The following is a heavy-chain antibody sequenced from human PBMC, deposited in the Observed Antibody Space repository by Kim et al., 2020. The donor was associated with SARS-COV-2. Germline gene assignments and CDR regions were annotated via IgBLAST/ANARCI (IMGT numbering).Heavy chain of an antibody. CDR3: ARGFVNDSSGTRPGYYYYYVMDV. CDR1: GGTFSSYA. Sequence: SVKVSCKASGGTFSSYAISWVRQAPGQGLEWMGGIIPIFGTANYAQKFQGRVTITADESTSTAYMELSSLRSEDTAVYYCARGFVNDSSGTRPGYYYYYVMDVWGQGTTVSVSS. J-gene: IGHJ6*02. CDR2: IIPIFGTA. D-gene: IGHD3-22*01. V-gene: IGHV1-69*13.